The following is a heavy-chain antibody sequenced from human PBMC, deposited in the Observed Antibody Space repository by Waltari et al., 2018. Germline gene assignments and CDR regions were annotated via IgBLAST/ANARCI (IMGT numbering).Heavy chain of an antibody. D-gene: IGHD1-26*01. Sequence: QLQLQESGPGLVKPSETLSLPCTVPGGSISSSSYYWGWIRQPPGKGLGLIGSIYYSWSTYYNPSLKSRVTISVDTSKNQCSLKLSSVTAADTAVYYCARHGDEWELVGNWFDPWGQGTLVTVSS. CDR3: ARHGDEWELVGNWFDP. J-gene: IGHJ5*02. V-gene: IGHV4-39*01. CDR1: GGSISSSSYY. CDR2: IYYSWST.